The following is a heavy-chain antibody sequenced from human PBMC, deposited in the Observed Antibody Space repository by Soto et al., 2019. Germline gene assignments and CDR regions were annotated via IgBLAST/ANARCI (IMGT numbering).Heavy chain of an antibody. CDR3: ASAPYSVRSYYASGNYYNLIPLI. CDR1: GYTFTAYY. CDR2: INLNSGST. D-gene: IGHD3-10*01. V-gene: IGHV1-2*02. Sequence: ASVKVSCKASGYTFTAYYVHWVRQAPGQGLEWMGWINLNSGSTKSAQKFQGRVTMTRDTSISTAYMELTRLRSDDTAVYYCASAPYSVRSYYASGNYYNLIPLIWGQGTLVTVSS. J-gene: IGHJ4*02.